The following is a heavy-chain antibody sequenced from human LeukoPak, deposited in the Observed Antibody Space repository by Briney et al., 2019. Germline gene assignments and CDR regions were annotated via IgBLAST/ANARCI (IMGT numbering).Heavy chain of an antibody. CDR1: GGSISSYY. D-gene: IGHD6-13*01. Sequence: SETLSLTCTVSGGSISSYYWSWIRQPPGEGLEWIGYIYYSGSTNYNPSLKSRVTISVDTSKNQFSLKLSSVTAADTAVYYCAREGKAAGKFDPWGQGTLVTVSS. CDR2: IYYSGST. CDR3: AREGKAAGKFDP. V-gene: IGHV4-59*01. J-gene: IGHJ5*02.